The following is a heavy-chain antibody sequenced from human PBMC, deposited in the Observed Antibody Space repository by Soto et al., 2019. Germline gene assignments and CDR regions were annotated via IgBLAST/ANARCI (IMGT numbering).Heavy chain of an antibody. CDR1: GFTFSSYA. CDR3: AKEHHYSSHWSEFDF. Sequence: GRSLRLSCAAYGFTFSSYAMSWVRQAPGKVLEWVSAISGSGVSTYYADSVKGRFTSSRDNSKNTLYLQMNSRRAEDTAVYYCAKEHHYSSHWSEFDFWGQGTLVIVSS. J-gene: IGHJ4*02. CDR2: ISGSGVST. V-gene: IGHV3-23*01. D-gene: IGHD6-13*01.